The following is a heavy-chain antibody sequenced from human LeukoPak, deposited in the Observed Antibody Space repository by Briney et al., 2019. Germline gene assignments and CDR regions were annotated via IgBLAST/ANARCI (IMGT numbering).Heavy chain of an antibody. V-gene: IGHV1-2*02. CDR1: GYTFTSYD. CDR3: ARDLSYDYVWGSYRYTLAD. CDR2: INPNSGGT. J-gene: IGHJ4*02. D-gene: IGHD3-16*02. Sequence: ASVKVSCKASGYTFTSYDINWVRQATGQGLEWMGWINPNSGGTNYAQKFQGRVTMTRDTSISTAYMELSRLRSDDTAVYYCARDLSYDYVWGSYRYTLADWGQGTLVTVSS.